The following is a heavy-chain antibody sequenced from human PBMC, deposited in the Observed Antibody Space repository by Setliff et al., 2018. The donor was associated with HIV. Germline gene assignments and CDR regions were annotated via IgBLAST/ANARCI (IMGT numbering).Heavy chain of an antibody. CDR1: GASISSSGYY. CDR3: ARQQTALFVDY. J-gene: IGHJ4*02. CDR2: IYYSGTT. V-gene: IGHV4-30-4*01. Sequence: PSETLSLTCTVSGASISSSGYYWSWVRQIPGMGLEWIGYIYYSGTTYYNPSLKSRAAMSVDKSKNQFSLKLTSVTAADMALYYCARQQTALFVDYWGQGTLVTVSS. D-gene: IGHD2-21*02.